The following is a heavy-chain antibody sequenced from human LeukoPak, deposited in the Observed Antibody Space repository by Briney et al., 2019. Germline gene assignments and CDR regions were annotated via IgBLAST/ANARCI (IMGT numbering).Heavy chain of an antibody. Sequence: SETLSLTCTVSGGSISSSSYYWGWIRQPPGKGLEWIGSIYYSGSTYYNPSLKSRVTISVDTSKNQFSLKLSSVTAADTAVYYCARLSEYSSSFDYWGQGTLVTVSS. CDR1: GGSISSSSYY. CDR3: ARLSEYSSSFDY. J-gene: IGHJ4*02. V-gene: IGHV4-39*07. D-gene: IGHD6-6*01. CDR2: IYYSGST.